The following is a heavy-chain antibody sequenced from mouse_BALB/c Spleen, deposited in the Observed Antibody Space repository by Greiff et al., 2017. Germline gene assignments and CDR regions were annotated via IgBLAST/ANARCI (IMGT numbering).Heavy chain of an antibody. V-gene: IGHV2-9*02. CDR2: IWAGGST. J-gene: IGHJ3*01. CDR3: ARAGTGYYDYDEGFAY. Sequence: VQVVESGPGLVAPSQSLSITCTVSGFSLTSYGVHWVRQPPGKGLEWLGVIWAGGSTNYNSALMSRLSISKDNSKSQVFLKMNSLQTDDTAMYYCARAGTGYYDYDEGFAYWGQGTLVTVSA. D-gene: IGHD2-4*01. CDR1: GFSLTSYG.